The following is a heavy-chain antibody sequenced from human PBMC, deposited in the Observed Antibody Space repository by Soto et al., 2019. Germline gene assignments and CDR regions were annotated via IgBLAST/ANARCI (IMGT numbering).Heavy chain of an antibody. CDR3: ARWKVSANKWFEP. V-gene: IGHV3-7*05. Sequence: EVQLVESGGGLVLPGGSLRLSCTASGFTFSSYWMTWVRQAPGKGLEWVANIRQDGGQIEYVDSVKGRFTISRDNAKNSLYLQMNSLRAEDTAVYYCARWKVSANKWFEPWGQGTLVTVSS. CDR2: IRQDGGQI. D-gene: IGHD2-8*01. CDR1: GFTFSSYW. J-gene: IGHJ5*02.